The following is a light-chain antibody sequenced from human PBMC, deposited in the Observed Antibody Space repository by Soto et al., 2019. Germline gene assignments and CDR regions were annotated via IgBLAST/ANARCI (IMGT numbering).Light chain of an antibody. CDR2: DAS. J-gene: IGKJ5*01. CDR1: QTISSY. Sequence: EIVLTQSPATLSLSPGERATLSFRASQTISSYLFWYQQKPGQAPRLLIYDASNRATGIPARFSGSGSETDFTLTISSLEPEDFAVYYCQHRMNWPLTFGQGTRLEIK. CDR3: QHRMNWPLT. V-gene: IGKV3-11*01.